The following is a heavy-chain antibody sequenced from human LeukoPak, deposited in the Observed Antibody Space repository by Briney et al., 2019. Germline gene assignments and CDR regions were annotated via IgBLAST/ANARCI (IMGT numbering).Heavy chain of an antibody. CDR2: IKQDGSEK. CDR3: ARDYEGVYYYYMDV. Sequence: GGSLRLSCAASGFTFSSYAMHWVRQAPGKGLEWVANIKQDGSEKYYVDSVKGRFTISRDNAKNSLYLQMNSLRAEDTAVYYCARDYEGVYYYYMDVWGKGTTVTVSS. J-gene: IGHJ6*03. CDR1: GFTFSSYA. D-gene: IGHD5-12*01. V-gene: IGHV3-7*01.